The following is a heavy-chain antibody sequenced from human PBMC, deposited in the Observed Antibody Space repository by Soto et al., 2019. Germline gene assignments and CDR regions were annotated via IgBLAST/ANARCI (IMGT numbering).Heavy chain of an antibody. D-gene: IGHD4-17*01. CDR3: ARDNYGNAFDI. CDR1: GFTVSSNY. V-gene: IGHV3-66*01. Sequence: EVQLVESGGGLVQPGGSLRLSCAASGFTVSSNYMSWVGQAPGKGLEWVSVIYSGGSTYYADSVKGRFTISRDNSKNTLYLQMNSLRAEDTAVYYCARDNYGNAFDIWGQGTMVTVSS. J-gene: IGHJ3*02. CDR2: IYSGGST.